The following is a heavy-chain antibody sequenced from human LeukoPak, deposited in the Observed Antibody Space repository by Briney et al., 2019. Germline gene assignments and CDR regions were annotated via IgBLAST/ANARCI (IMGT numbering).Heavy chain of an antibody. CDR3: ARYSYDILTGYPKGWFDP. Sequence: SETLSLTCTVSGGSISSCYWSWIRQPPGKGLEWIGYIYYSGSTNYNPSLKSRVTISVDTSKNQFSLKLSSVTAADTAVYYCARYSYDILTGYPKGWFDPWAREPWSPSPQ. CDR2: IYYSGST. CDR1: GGSISSCY. V-gene: IGHV4-59*01. J-gene: IGHJ5*02. D-gene: IGHD3-9*01.